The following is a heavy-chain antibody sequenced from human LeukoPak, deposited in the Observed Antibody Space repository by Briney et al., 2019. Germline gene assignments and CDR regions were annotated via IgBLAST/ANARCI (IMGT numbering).Heavy chain of an antibody. CDR3: ARGSSSWDWFDP. CDR2: IIPTLGIA. Sequence: ASVKVSCKASGGTFSSYTIGWVRQAPGQGLEWMGRIIPTLGIANYAQKFQGRVTITADKSTSTAYMELSSLRSEDTAVYYCARGSSSWDWFDPWGQGTLVTVSS. V-gene: IGHV1-69*02. CDR1: GGTFSSYT. D-gene: IGHD6-13*01. J-gene: IGHJ5*02.